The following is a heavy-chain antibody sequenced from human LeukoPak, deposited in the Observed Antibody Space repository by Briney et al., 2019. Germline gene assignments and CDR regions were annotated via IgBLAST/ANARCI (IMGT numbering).Heavy chain of an antibody. CDR3: STARVNDYVWGTYRYSYFEY. D-gene: IGHD3-16*02. CDR1: GFTFGDYA. Sequence: PGGSLRLSCTASGFTFGDYAMSWFRQAPGKGLEWVGFIRSKAYGGTTEYAASVKGRFTISRDDSKSIAYLQMDSLKTEDTAVYYCSTARVNDYVWGTYRYSYFEYWGQGTLVTVSS. V-gene: IGHV3-49*03. J-gene: IGHJ4*02. CDR2: IRSKAYGGTT.